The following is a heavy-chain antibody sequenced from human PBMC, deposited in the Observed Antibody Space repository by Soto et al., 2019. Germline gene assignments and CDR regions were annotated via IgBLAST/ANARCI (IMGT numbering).Heavy chain of an antibody. J-gene: IGHJ2*01. Sequence: QVQLVESGGGVVQPGRSLRLSCAASGFTFSSYGMHWVRQAPGKGLEWVEVIWYDGSNKYYADSVKGRFTISRDNSENTLYLQMNSLRAEDTAVYYGARDISSTLPAYFDLWGRGTLVTVSS. V-gene: IGHV3-33*01. D-gene: IGHD2-2*01. CDR2: IWYDGSNK. CDR3: ARDISSTLPAYFDL. CDR1: GFTFSSYG.